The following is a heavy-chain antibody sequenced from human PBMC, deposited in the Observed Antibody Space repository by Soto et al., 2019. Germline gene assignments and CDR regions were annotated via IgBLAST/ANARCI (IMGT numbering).Heavy chain of an antibody. D-gene: IGHD4-17*01. Sequence: SETLSLTCTVSGGSISSSSYYWGWIRQPPGKGLEWIGSIYYSGSTYYNPSLKSRVTISVDTSKNQFSLKLSSVTAADTAVYYCARGHYGDFNYYYMDVWGKGTTVTVSS. CDR2: IYYSGST. CDR3: ARGHYGDFNYYYMDV. V-gene: IGHV4-39*07. CDR1: GGSISSSSYY. J-gene: IGHJ6*03.